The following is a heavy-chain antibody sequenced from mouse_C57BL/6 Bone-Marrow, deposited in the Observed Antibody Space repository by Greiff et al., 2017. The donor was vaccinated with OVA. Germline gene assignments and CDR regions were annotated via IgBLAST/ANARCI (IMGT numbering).Heavy chain of an antibody. J-gene: IGHJ2*01. Sequence: QVQLQQSDAELVKPGASVKISCKVSGYTFTDHTIHWMKQRPEQGLEWIGYIYPRDGSTKYNEKFKGKATLTADKSSSTAYMQFSSLTSEDSAIYYCARRGYDGSYFDYWGQGTTLTVSS. CDR3: ARRGYDGSYFDY. CDR2: IYPRDGST. CDR1: GYTFTDHT. V-gene: IGHV1-78*01. D-gene: IGHD2-2*01.